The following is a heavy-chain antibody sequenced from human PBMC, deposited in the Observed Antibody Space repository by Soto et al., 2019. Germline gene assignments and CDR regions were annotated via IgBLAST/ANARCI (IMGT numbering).Heavy chain of an antibody. D-gene: IGHD6-19*01. CDR2: IYTSGST. CDR3: ATDTLIPVAGTSWFDP. J-gene: IGHJ5*02. Sequence: TSETLSLTCTVSGGSISSYYWSWIRQPAGKGLEWIGRIYTSGSTNYNPSLKSRVTMSVDTSKNQFSLKLSSVTAADTAVYYCATDTLIPVAGTSWFDPWGQETLLTVSS. CDR1: GGSISSYY. V-gene: IGHV4-4*07.